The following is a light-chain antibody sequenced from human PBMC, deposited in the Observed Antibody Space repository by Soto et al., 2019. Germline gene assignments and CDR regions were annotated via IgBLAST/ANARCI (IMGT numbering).Light chain of an antibody. CDR2: GAS. Sequence: EIVLTQSPATLSLSAGERATLSCRASQSVSSSYLAWYQQKPGQATRLLIYGASSMATGIPDRLSGSGSGTDFTLTISRLEPEDFAVYYCQHYGTSPTWTFGQGTKVEI. V-gene: IGKV3-20*01. CDR3: QHYGTSPTWT. J-gene: IGKJ1*01. CDR1: QSVSSSY.